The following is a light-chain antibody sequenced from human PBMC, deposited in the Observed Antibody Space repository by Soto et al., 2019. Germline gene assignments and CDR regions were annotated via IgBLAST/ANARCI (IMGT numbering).Light chain of an antibody. CDR3: QQADSFPLT. CDR1: QDIPNW. V-gene: IGKV1-12*01. CDR2: AAS. Sequence: DIQMTQSPSSVSASVGDRVTITCRASQDIPNWLAWYQQKPGKAPKLLIFAASNLQTGVPSRFSGARSGTDFTLTINGLQPEDFATYYCQQADSFPLTFGQGTTVDIK. J-gene: IGKJ1*01.